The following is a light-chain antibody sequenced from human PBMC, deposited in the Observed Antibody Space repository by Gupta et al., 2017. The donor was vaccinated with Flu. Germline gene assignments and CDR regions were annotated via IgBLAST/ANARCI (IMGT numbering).Light chain of an antibody. CDR1: QSVKVA. V-gene: IGKV3-11*01. CDR2: DAS. CDR3: QQRYHCPSP. Sequence: EVVFTHSPATLSLSPGERSTLSCRASQSVKVALAWYQQNPGQAPRLLVYDASNRAAGIPDRFSGSGFGTEFTLTISDREPEDFAVYYCQQRYHCPSPFGGGTKVEIK. J-gene: IGKJ4*01.